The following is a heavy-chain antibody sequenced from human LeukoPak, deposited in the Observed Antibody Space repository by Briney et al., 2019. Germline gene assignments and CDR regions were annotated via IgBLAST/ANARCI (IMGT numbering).Heavy chain of an antibody. CDR3: ASDPGVTGTTNNKYYYYYMDV. Sequence: SVKVSCKASGGTLSSYAISWVRQAPGQGLEWMGGIIPIFGTANYAQKFQGRVTITTDESTSTAYMELSSLRSEDTAVYYCASDPGVTGTTNNKYYYYYMDVWGKGTTVTVSS. J-gene: IGHJ6*03. D-gene: IGHD1-7*01. CDR2: IIPIFGTA. V-gene: IGHV1-69*05. CDR1: GGTLSSYA.